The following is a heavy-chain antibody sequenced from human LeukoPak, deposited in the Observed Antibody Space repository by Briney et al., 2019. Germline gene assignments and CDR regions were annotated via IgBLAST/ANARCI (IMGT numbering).Heavy chain of an antibody. CDR3: ATSGIGHYYFDF. V-gene: IGHV3-74*01. Sequence: LSLTCTVSGGSISSGGYYWMHWFRQVPGKGLMWVSRVPNDGTSTGYADSVKGRFTISRDDATNTLFLQMNSLRVEDTAVYYCATSGIGHYYFDFWGQGALVTVSS. CDR1: GGSISSGGYYW. D-gene: IGHD3-3*01. J-gene: IGHJ4*02. CDR2: VPNDGTST.